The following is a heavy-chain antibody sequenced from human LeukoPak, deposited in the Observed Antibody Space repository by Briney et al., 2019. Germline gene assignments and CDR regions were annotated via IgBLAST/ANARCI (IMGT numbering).Heavy chain of an antibody. CDR1: GGSFSSYY. CDR2: INHSGTT. CDR3: ARSIIGTRSKFDY. V-gene: IGHV4-34*01. Sequence: PSETLSLTCAVYGGSFSSYYWNWIRQPPGKGLEWIGEINHSGTTNYNPSLKSRVTISLDTSKNQFALKLSSVTAADTAVYYCARSIIGTRSKFDYWGQGTLVTVSS. J-gene: IGHJ4*02. D-gene: IGHD1/OR15-1a*01.